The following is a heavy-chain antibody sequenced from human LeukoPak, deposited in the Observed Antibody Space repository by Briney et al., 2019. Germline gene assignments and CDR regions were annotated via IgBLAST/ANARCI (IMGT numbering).Heavy chain of an antibody. Sequence: SETLSLTCAVYGGSFSGYYWSWIRQPPGKGLEWIGEINHSGSTNYNPSLKSRVTITVDTSKNQFSLKLSSVTAADTAVYYCASARLAAAGEYFDYWGHGTPVTVSS. V-gene: IGHV4-34*01. CDR2: INHSGST. CDR3: ASARLAAAGEYFDY. CDR1: GGSFSGYY. J-gene: IGHJ4*01. D-gene: IGHD6-13*01.